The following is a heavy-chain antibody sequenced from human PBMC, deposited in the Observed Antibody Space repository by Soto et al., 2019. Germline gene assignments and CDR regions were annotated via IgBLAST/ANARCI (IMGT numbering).Heavy chain of an antibody. CDR2: IIPMFGTA. CDR1: GGTFSRNA. D-gene: IGHD2-2*01. V-gene: IGHV1-69*01. J-gene: IGHJ2*01. CDR3: ARSVTAVDWYFDL. Sequence: QVQLVQSGADVKKPGSSVKVSCKASGGTFSRNAITWVRQAPGQGLEWMGGIIPMFGTAKYAQKFQGRVTITANESSTTAYMELTSLRSDGTAVYYCARSVTAVDWYFDLWGRGTLVTVSS.